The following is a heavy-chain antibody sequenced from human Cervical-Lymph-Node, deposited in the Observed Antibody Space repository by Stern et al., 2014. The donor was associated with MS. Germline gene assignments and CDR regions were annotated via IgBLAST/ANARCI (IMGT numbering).Heavy chain of an antibody. CDR2: ISYDGSNK. Sequence: VQLEESGGGVVQSGRSLRLSCEASGFTFSSYGLHWVRQAPGKGLEWVGLISYDGSNKLYAESVKGRFSISRDNSKNTVFLQVSTLRPEDTAVYYCARDTGDFGGNLLYWGQGTLVTLSS. V-gene: IGHV3-30*03. J-gene: IGHJ4*02. CDR1: GFTFSSYG. CDR3: ARDTGDFGGNLLY. D-gene: IGHD4-23*01.